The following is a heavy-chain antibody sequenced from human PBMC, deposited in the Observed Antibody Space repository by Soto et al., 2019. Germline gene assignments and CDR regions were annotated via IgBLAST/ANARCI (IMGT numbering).Heavy chain of an antibody. V-gene: IGHV3-23*01. J-gene: IGHJ6*02. CDR2: ISGSGGST. Sequence: EVQLLESGGGLVQPGGSLRLSCAASGFTFSSYAMSWVRQAPGKGLEWVSAISGSGGSTYYADSVKGRFTISRDNSKKTLYLQMNSLRAEDTAVYYCAKMLAAAGKDYYYYYGMDVWGQGTTVTVSS. D-gene: IGHD6-13*01. CDR3: AKMLAAAGKDYYYYYGMDV. CDR1: GFTFSSYA.